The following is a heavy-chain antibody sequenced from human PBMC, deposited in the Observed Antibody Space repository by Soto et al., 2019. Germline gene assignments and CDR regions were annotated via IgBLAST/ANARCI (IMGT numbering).Heavy chain of an antibody. V-gene: IGHV3-23*01. CDR3: ARRGPGTYFAY. CDR2: ISGSGGST. CDR1: GFTFSSYA. D-gene: IGHD6-13*01. J-gene: IGHJ4*02. Sequence: GGSLRLSCAASGFTFSSYAMRWVRQAPGKGLEWVSAISGSGGSTYYADSVKGRFTISRDNSKNTLYLQMNSLRAEDTAVYYCARRGPGTYFAYWGQGTLVTVSS.